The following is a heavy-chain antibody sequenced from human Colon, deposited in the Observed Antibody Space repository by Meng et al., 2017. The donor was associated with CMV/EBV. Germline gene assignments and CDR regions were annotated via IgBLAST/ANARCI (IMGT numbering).Heavy chain of an antibody. CDR3: ARLRNFNNWFDT. J-gene: IGHJ5*02. Sequence: GGSLRLSCKGSGYSFTSYWIGWVRQMPGKGLEWMGIIYPGDSDTRYSPSFQGQVTISVDKSLNTAYLQWNSLKASDTAMYYCARLRNFNNWFDTWGQGTLVTVSS. CDR2: IYPGDSDT. D-gene: IGHD4-11*01. CDR1: GYSFTSYW. V-gene: IGHV5-51*01.